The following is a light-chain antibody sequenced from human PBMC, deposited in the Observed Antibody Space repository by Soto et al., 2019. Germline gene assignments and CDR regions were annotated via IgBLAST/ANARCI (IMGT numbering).Light chain of an antibody. CDR2: EVS. V-gene: IGLV2-14*01. J-gene: IGLJ1*01. CDR3: ISYRTGGPFV. CDR1: SSDVGGYNY. Sequence: QSVLTQPASVSGSPGQPIAISCTGTSSDVGGYNYVSWYQQHPGKAPKFLISEVSNRPSGVSNRFSGSKSGNTASLTISGLQAEDEADYYCISYRTGGPFVFGTGTKVTVL.